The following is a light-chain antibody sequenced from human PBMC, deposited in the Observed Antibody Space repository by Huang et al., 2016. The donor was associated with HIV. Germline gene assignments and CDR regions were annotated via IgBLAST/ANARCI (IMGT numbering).Light chain of an antibody. CDR2: EAS. CDR3: QQYNSYSRT. J-gene: IGKJ1*01. V-gene: IGKV1-5*03. Sequence: DIQMTQSPSILSASIGDTVTITCRASQDISPWLAWYQQKPGSAPKLLIYEASILHSGVPSRCSGSASGTEVTLTISSLQSDDFATYFCQQYNSYSRTFGQGTKVEI. CDR1: QDISPW.